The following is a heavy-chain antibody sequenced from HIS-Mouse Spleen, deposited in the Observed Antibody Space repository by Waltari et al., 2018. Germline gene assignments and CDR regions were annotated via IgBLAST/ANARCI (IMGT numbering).Heavy chain of an antibody. CDR2: IYYSGGT. V-gene: IGHV4-39*01. D-gene: IGHD3-22*01. Sequence: QLQLQESGPGLVKPSETLSLTCTVSGGSISSSSYYWGWIRQPPWKGLDWIGSIYYSGGTSYNPTLKSRVTISVDTSKNHFSLKLSSVTAADTAVYYCASRYSNYYDSSGYYSAPYYFDYWGQGTLVTVSS. CDR3: ASRYSNYYDSSGYYSAPYYFDY. J-gene: IGHJ4*02. CDR1: GGSISSSSYY.